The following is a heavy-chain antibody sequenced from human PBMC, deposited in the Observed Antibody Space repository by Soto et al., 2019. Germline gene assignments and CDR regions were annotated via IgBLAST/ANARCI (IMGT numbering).Heavy chain of an antibody. CDR3: ARDHDCSGGSCYSSASGWFDP. Sequence: SVKVSCKASGGTFSSYAISWVRQAPGQGLEWMGGIIPIFGTANYAQKFQGRVTITADESTSTAYMELSSLRSEDTAVYYCARDHDCSGGSCYSSASGWFDPWGQGTLVTVSS. CDR2: IIPIFGTA. V-gene: IGHV1-69*13. J-gene: IGHJ5*02. D-gene: IGHD2-15*01. CDR1: GGTFSSYA.